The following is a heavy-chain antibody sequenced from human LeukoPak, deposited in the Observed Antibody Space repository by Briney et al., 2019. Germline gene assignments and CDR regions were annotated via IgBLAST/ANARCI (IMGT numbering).Heavy chain of an antibody. CDR3: ARDLTGTLDY. V-gene: IGHV3-33*01. CDR1: GFTFSSYG. D-gene: IGHD1-20*01. Sequence: GGSLRLSCAASGFTFSSYGMHWVRQVPGKGLEWVAVIWYDGSNKYYADSVKGRFTISRDNSKNTLYLQMNSLRAEDTAVYYCARDLTGTLDYWGQGTLVTVSS. J-gene: IGHJ4*02. CDR2: IWYDGSNK.